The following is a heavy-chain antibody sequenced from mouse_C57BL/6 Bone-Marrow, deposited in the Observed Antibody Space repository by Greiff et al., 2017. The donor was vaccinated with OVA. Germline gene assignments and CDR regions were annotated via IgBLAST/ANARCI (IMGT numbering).Heavy chain of an antibody. Sequence: EVKLQQSGAELVRPGASVKLSCTASGFNIKDDYMHWVKERPEQGLEWIGWIDPENGDTEYASKFQGKATITADTSSKTVYLHLSSLTSEDTAVYYRTTYRYWGQGTTLTVSS. V-gene: IGHV14-4*01. CDR3: TTYRY. CDR1: GFNIKDDY. CDR2: IDPENGDT. J-gene: IGHJ2*01.